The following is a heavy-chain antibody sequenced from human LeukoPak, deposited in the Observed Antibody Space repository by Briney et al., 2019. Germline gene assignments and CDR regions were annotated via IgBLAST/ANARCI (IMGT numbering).Heavy chain of an antibody. D-gene: IGHD2-8*01. CDR1: GGSISSYY. V-gene: IGHV4-59*08. J-gene: IGHJ3*02. CDR2: IYYSRST. Sequence: SETLSLTCTVSGGSISSYYWSWIRQPPGKGLEWIGYIYYSRSTNYNPSLRSRVTISVDTSRNQFSLKLPSVTPTDTAVYYCARHECTNGVCYTLAFDIWGRGTMVTVSS. CDR3: ARHECTNGVCYTLAFDI.